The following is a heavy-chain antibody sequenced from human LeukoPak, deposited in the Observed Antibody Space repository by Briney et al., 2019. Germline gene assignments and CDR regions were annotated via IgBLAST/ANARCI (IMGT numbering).Heavy chain of an antibody. CDR1: GGSISSSSYY. V-gene: IGHV4-39*07. CDR3: ARIRYSSGWPHFDY. D-gene: IGHD6-19*01. Sequence: PSETLSLTCTVSGGSISSSSYYWGWIRQPPGKGLEWIGSIYYSGSTYYNPSLKSRVTISVDTSKNQFSLKLSSVTAADTAVYYCARIRYSSGWPHFDYWGQGTLVTVSS. J-gene: IGHJ4*02. CDR2: IYYSGST.